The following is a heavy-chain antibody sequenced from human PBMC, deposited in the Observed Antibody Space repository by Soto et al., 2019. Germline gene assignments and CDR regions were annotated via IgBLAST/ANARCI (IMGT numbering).Heavy chain of an antibody. J-gene: IGHJ5*02. Sequence: SVKVSCKASGGTFSSYAISWVRQAPGQGLEWMGGIIPIFGTANYAQKFQGRVTITADESTSTAYMELSSLRSEDTAVYYCASLSKQTPAAGAGPWFDPWGQGTLVTVSS. D-gene: IGHD6-13*01. CDR2: IIPIFGTA. CDR3: ASLSKQTPAAGAGPWFDP. V-gene: IGHV1-69*13. CDR1: GGTFSSYA.